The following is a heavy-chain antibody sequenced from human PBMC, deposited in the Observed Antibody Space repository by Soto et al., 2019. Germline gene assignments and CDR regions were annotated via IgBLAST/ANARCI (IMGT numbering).Heavy chain of an antibody. V-gene: IGHV1-8*01. J-gene: IGHJ1*01. D-gene: IGHD6-6*01. CDR3: ARVSMGSSSEDFQH. CDR2: MNPNSGNT. Sequence: QVQLVQSGAEVKKPGASLKVSCKASGYSFTSYDINWVRQATGQGLEWMGWMNPNSGNTGYAQKFQGRVTMTRNTSISTAYMELSSLRSEDTAVYYCARVSMGSSSEDFQHWGQGTLVTVSS. CDR1: GYSFTSYD.